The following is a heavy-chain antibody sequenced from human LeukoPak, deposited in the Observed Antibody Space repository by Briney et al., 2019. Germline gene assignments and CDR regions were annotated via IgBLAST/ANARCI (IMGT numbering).Heavy chain of an antibody. CDR3: ARQSTPHGNFDY. Sequence: GGSLRLSYATSGFTLTNYAMHWVRQPAGEGLEWVSALGTAGDTFYPGSVKGRFSISRDNAKKSLFLQMNSLRVEDTAIYYCARQSTPHGNFDYWGQGTLVTVSS. J-gene: IGHJ4*02. CDR1: GFTLTNYA. CDR2: LGTAGDT. D-gene: IGHD5-24*01. V-gene: IGHV3-13*01.